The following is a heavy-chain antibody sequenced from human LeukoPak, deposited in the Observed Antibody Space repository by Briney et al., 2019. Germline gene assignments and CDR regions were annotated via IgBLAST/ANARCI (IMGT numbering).Heavy chain of an antibody. Sequence: SETLSLTCAVYGESISGYQWSWIRQPPGKGLEWIGEINHTGNTNYNPSLKSRVSISPDTSKNQFSLNLNSVTAADTAVYFCARREVVDIVPTIPLSDSWDLGSLVIVSS. D-gene: IGHD5-12*01. J-gene: IGHJ4*02. CDR1: GESISGYQ. V-gene: IGHV4-34*01. CDR3: ARREVVDIVPTIPLSDS. CDR2: INHTGNT.